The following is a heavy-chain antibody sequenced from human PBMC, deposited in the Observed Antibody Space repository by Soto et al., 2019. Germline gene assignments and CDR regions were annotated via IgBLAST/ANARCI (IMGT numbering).Heavy chain of an antibody. CDR1: GYTFTRYG. D-gene: IGHD3-3*01. V-gene: IGHV1-18*01. J-gene: IGHJ5*02. Sequence: ASVKVSCKASGYTFTRYGISWVRQAPGQGLEWMGWISAYNGNTNYAQKLQGRVTMTTDTSTSTAYMELRSLRSDDTAVYYCARYYPVFGVVYNWFDPWGQGTLVTVSS. CDR2: ISAYNGNT. CDR3: ARYYPVFGVVYNWFDP.